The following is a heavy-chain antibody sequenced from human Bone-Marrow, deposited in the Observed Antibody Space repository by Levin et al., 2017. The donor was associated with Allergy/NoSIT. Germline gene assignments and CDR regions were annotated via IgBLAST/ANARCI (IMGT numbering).Heavy chain of an antibody. Sequence: SCEPSGFTLSLYEMNWVRQAPGKGLEWVSYISGLGKTIYYADSVKGRFTISRDNPKNSLYLEMNSLRPEDTAVYYCARESTDQGNFDFWGQGTQVTVSS. J-gene: IGHJ4*02. V-gene: IGHV3-48*03. CDR1: GFTLSLYE. CDR3: ARESTDQGNFDF. CDR2: ISGLGKTI.